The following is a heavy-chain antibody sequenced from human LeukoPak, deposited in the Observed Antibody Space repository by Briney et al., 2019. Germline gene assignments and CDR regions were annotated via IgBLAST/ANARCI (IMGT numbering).Heavy chain of an antibody. CDR1: GFTFSSYA. Sequence: GGSLRLSCAASGFTFSSYAMSWVRQAPGKGLEWVSVISGSGGSTNYADSVNGRFTISRDNSKNMLHLQMSSLRAEDTAVYYCATLSDAIAAAGTRNYWGQGTLVTVSS. J-gene: IGHJ4*02. V-gene: IGHV3-23*01. CDR3: ATLSDAIAAAGTRNY. CDR2: ISGSGGST. D-gene: IGHD6-13*01.